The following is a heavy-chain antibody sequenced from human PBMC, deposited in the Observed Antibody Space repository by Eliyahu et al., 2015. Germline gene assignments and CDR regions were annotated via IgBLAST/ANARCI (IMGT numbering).Heavy chain of an antibody. CDR3: ARDFPYITGTTGFDY. Sequence: QVQLVESGGGVVQPGRSLRLXCSAPGFXFXSYXMHWVRQAPGKGLEWVAVISYDGSNKYYADSVKGRFTISRDNSKNTLYLQMNSLRAEDTAVYYCARDFPYITGTTGFDYWGQGTLVTVSS. D-gene: IGHD1-7*01. V-gene: IGHV3-30*01. CDR2: ISYDGSNK. J-gene: IGHJ4*02. CDR1: GFXFXSYX.